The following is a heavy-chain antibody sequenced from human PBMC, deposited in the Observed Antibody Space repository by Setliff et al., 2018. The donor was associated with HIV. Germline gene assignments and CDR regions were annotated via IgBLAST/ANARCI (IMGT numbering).Heavy chain of an antibody. CDR2: INPSDGST. CDR3: ARGGLLFGMMNYFDS. D-gene: IGHD2-21*02. CDR1: GYTFTSYY. Sequence: ASVKVSCKASGYTFTSYYMHWVRQAPGQGLEWMGIINPSDGSTSYAQKFQGRVTMTRDTSTSTVYMELSSLRSEDTAVYYCARGGLLFGMMNYFDSWGQGTLVTVSS. V-gene: IGHV1-46*01. J-gene: IGHJ4*02.